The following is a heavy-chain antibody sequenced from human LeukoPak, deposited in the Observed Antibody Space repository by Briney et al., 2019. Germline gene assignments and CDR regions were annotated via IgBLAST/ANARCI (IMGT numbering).Heavy chain of an antibody. CDR3: ARGSSSWYFDAFDI. CDR2: IKQDGSEK. CDR1: GFTFSSYW. D-gene: IGHD6-13*01. J-gene: IGHJ3*02. Sequence: GGPLRLSCAASGFTFSSYWMSWVRQAPGKGLEWVANIKQDGSEKYYVDSVKGRFTISRDNAKNSLYLQMNSLRAEDTAVYYCARGSSSWYFDAFDIWGQGTMVTVSS. V-gene: IGHV3-7*01.